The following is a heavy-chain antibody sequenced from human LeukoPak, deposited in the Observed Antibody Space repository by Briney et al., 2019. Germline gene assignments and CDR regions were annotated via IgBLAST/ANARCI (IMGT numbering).Heavy chain of an antibody. CDR2: ISGSGGST. Sequence: GGSLRLSCAASGFTFSSYGMSWVRQAPGKGLEWVSAISGSGGSTYYADSVKGRFTISRDNSKNTLYLQMNSLRAEDTAVYYCVKTSFGELLGSYMDVWGKGTTVTISS. J-gene: IGHJ6*03. CDR1: GFTFSSYG. CDR3: VKTSFGELLGSYMDV. D-gene: IGHD3-10*01. V-gene: IGHV3-23*01.